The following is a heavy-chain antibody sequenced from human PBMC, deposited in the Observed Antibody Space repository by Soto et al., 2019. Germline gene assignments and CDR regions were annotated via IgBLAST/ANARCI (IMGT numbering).Heavy chain of an antibody. Sequence: EVQLVESGGGLVKPGGSLRLSCAASGFTFSSYSMNWSAQAPGKGLEWVSSISSSRSYIYYADSVKGRFTISRDNAKNSLYLQMNSLRAEDTAVYYCARVGGQLVPGFDYWGQGTLVTVSS. CDR3: ARVGGQLVPGFDY. D-gene: IGHD6-6*01. V-gene: IGHV3-21*01. CDR1: GFTFSSYS. J-gene: IGHJ4*02. CDR2: ISSSRSYI.